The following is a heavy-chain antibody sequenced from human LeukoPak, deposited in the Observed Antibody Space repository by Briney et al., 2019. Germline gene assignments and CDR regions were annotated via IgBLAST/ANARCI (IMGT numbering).Heavy chain of an antibody. CDR2: IYIDGSTT. D-gene: IGHD6-13*01. Sequence: GGSLRLSCAASGFTFSSYWMHWVRQAPGKGLVWASRIYIDGSTTSYADSVKGRFTISRDNAKNTLYLQMNSLRAEDTAVYYCTRGGGSSWRFDYWGQGTLVTVSS. CDR3: TRGGGSSWRFDY. J-gene: IGHJ4*02. CDR1: GFTFSSYW. V-gene: IGHV3-74*01.